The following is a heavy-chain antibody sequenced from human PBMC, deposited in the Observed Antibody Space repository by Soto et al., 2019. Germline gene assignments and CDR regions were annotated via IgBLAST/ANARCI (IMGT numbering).Heavy chain of an antibody. D-gene: IGHD1-26*01. J-gene: IGHJ4*02. CDR1: GFTFSSYA. V-gene: IGHV3-23*01. CDR3: ARRGSGSYYDY. CDR2: ISGSGGST. Sequence: EVQLLESGGGLVQPGGFLRLSCAASGFTFSSYAMRWVRQAPVKGLEWVSAISGSGGSTYYADSVKGRFTISRDNSKNTLYLQMNRLRAEDTAVYYCARRGSGSYYDYWGQGTLVTVSS.